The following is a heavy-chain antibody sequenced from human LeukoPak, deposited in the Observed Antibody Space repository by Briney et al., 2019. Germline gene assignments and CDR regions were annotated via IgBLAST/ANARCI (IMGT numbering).Heavy chain of an antibody. CDR3: AKALNYWYFDL. Sequence: GGSLRLSCAASGFIFSSYAMSWVRQAPGKGLEWVSTISGTNDNTYYADSVKGRFTISRDNSKNTLYLQMNSLRAEDTATYYCAKALNYWYFDLWGRGNLVTVSS. CDR2: ISGTNDNT. V-gene: IGHV3-23*01. J-gene: IGHJ2*01. CDR1: GFIFSSYA.